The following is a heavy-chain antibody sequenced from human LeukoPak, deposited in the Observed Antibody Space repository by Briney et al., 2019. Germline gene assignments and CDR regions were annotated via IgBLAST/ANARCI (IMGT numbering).Heavy chain of an antibody. CDR2: ISHDGSNI. CDR3: AKVESSGWFTNYYYGMDV. D-gene: IGHD6-19*01. V-gene: IGHV3-30*18. Sequence: PGGSLRLSCAASGFAFSYYGMHWVRHAPGKGLEWVAVISHDGSNIHYGDSVKGRFTISRDNSKNTVYLQINSLRAEDTAIYYCAKVESSGWFTNYYYGMDVWGQGTTVTVSS. J-gene: IGHJ6*02. CDR1: GFAFSYYG.